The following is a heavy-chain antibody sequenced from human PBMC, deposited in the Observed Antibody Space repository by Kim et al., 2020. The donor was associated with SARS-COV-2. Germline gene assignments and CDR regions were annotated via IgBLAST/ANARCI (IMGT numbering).Heavy chain of an antibody. CDR2: IYPGDSDT. V-gene: IGHV5-51*01. J-gene: IGHJ4*02. CDR1: GYSFSSYW. CDR3: ARHLRRSPFDY. Sequence: GESLKISREGSGYSFSSYWIGWVRQMPGKGLEWMGIIYPGDSDTRYNPSFQGQVTISVDKSISTAYLQWSSLKASDTAMYYCARHLRRSPFDYWGPGTLVTVSS.